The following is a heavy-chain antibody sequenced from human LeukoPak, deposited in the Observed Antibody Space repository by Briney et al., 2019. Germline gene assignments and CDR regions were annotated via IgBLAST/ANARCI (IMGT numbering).Heavy chain of an antibody. Sequence: SETLSLTCTVSGGSISSGSYYWSWIRQPAGKGLEWIGRIYTRWSTNYNPSRKGRVTISVDTSKNQFSLKLSSVTAADTVVYYCASGTRRGKLDYWGQGTLVTVSP. CDR1: GGSISSGSYY. CDR3: ASGTRRGKLDY. V-gene: IGHV4-61*02. D-gene: IGHD1-14*01. CDR2: IYTRWST. J-gene: IGHJ4*02.